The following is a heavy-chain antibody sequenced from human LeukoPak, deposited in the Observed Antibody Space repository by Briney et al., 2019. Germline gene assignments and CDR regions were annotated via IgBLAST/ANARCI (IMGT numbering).Heavy chain of an antibody. D-gene: IGHD6-19*01. Sequence: SGGSLTLPCAASGFSFSSYAMSWVRQAPGKGLEWVSAISGSAGSTYSADSVKGRFTISRDNSKNTLYPQMNSLRAEDAAVYYCARGGGYDGLYFDHWGQGPLVSVPS. J-gene: IGHJ4*02. CDR2: ISGSAGST. CDR1: GFSFSSYA. V-gene: IGHV3-23*01. CDR3: ARGGGYDGLYFDH.